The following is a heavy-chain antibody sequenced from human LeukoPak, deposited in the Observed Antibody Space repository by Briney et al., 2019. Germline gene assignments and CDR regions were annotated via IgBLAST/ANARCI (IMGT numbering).Heavy chain of an antibody. CDR3: AKGRGPAAVDY. CDR2: IRYDGSNK. Sequence: PGRSLRLSCAASGFTFSSYGMHWVRQAPGKGLEWVAVIRYDGSNKYYADSVKGRFTISRDNSKNTLYLQMNSLRAEDTAVYYCAKGRGPAAVDYWGQGTLVTVSS. J-gene: IGHJ4*02. CDR1: GFTFSSYG. V-gene: IGHV3-33*06. D-gene: IGHD2-2*01.